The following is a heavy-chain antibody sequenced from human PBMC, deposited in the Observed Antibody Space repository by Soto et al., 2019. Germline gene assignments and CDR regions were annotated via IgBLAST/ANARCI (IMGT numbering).Heavy chain of an antibody. D-gene: IGHD3-3*01. Sequence: QITLKESGPTLVKPTQTLTLTCTFSGLSLSTSGVGVGWISPPPGKALEWLALIYWDDDKRYSPSLKGRLTITKDASKNQVVLTITDMGPEDTATYYCAHTDYDFWSGRRGDNWFDPWGQGTLVTVSS. V-gene: IGHV2-5*02. J-gene: IGHJ5*02. CDR2: IYWDDDK. CDR3: AHTDYDFWSGRRGDNWFDP. CDR1: GLSLSTSGVG.